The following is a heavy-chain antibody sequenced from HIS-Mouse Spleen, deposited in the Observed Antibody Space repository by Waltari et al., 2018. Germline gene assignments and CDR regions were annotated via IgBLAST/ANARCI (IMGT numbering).Heavy chain of an antibody. V-gene: IGHV4-39*07. J-gene: IGHJ2*01. CDR1: GGSISSSSYY. CDR3: AREIPYSSSWYDWYFDL. D-gene: IGHD6-13*01. CDR2: IYYSGST. Sequence: QLQLQESGPGLVKPSETLSLTCTVSGGSISSSSYYWGWIRQPPGKGLEWIGSIYYSGSTHYTPSLKSRVTISVDTSKNRFSLKLSSVTAADTAVYYCAREIPYSSSWYDWYFDLWGRGTLVTVSS.